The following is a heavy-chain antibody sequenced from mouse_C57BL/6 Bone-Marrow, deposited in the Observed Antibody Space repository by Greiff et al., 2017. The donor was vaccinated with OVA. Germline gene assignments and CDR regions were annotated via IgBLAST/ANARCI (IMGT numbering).Heavy chain of an antibody. Sequence: VQLQQSGPELVKPGASVKISCKASGYTFTDYYMNWVKQSHGKSLEWIGDLTPNNGGTSYNQKFKGKATLTVDKSSSTADMELRSLTSEDSAVYYCARPLDYYGSSYWYFDVWGTETTGTVSS. J-gene: IGHJ1*03. CDR3: ARPLDYYGSSYWYFDV. V-gene: IGHV1-26*01. CDR2: LTPNNGGT. CDR1: GYTFTDYY. D-gene: IGHD1-1*01.